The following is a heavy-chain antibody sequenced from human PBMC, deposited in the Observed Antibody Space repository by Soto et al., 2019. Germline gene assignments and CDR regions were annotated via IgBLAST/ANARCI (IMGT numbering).Heavy chain of an antibody. CDR3: ARDGVGATDYYYGMDV. J-gene: IGHJ6*02. V-gene: IGHV3-33*01. Sequence: QVQLVESGGGVVQPGRSLRLSCAASGFTFSSYGMHWVRQAPGKGLEWVAVIWYDGSNKYYADSVKGRFTISRDNSKNTLYLQMNSLSAEDTAVYYCARDGVGATDYYYGMDVWGQGTTVTVSS. D-gene: IGHD1-26*01. CDR1: GFTFSSYG. CDR2: IWYDGSNK.